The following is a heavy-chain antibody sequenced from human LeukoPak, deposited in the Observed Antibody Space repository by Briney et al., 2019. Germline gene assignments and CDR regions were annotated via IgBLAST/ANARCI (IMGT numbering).Heavy chain of an antibody. V-gene: IGHV3-48*03. J-gene: IGHJ4*02. CDR3: ARKYYYDSSGYLYYFDY. CDR2: ISSSGSTI. D-gene: IGHD3-22*01. Sequence: GGSLRLSCAASGFTFSSYEMNWGRQAPGKGLEWGSYISSSGSTIYYADSVKGRFTISRDNAKNSLYLQMNSLRAEDTAVYYCARKYYYDSSGYLYYFDYWGQGTLVTVSS. CDR1: GFTFSSYE.